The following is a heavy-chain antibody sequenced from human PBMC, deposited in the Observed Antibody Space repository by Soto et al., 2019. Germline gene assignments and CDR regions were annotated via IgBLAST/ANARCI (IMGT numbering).Heavy chain of an antibody. CDR1: GFTFSSHG. Sequence: QVQLVESGGGVVQPGRSLRLSCAASGFTFSSHGMHWVRQAPGKGLEWVAVIWYDGSNKYYADSVKGRFTISRDNSKNTLYLQMNSLRAEDTAVYYCARDLNSYGDYVPTWFDYWGQGTLVTVSS. CDR3: ARDLNSYGDYVPTWFDY. J-gene: IGHJ4*02. CDR2: IWYDGSNK. V-gene: IGHV3-33*01. D-gene: IGHD4-17*01.